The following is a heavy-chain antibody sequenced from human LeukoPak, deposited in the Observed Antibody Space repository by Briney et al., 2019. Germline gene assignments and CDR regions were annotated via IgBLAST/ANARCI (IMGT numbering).Heavy chain of an antibody. D-gene: IGHD3-10*01. J-gene: IGHJ5*02. CDR2: IYTSGST. V-gene: IGHV4-4*07. CDR3: ARGEFLRTYYYGSGSYYPEEANWFDP. CDR1: GGSISSYY. Sequence: SETLSLTCTVSGGSISSYYWSWIRQPAGKGLEWIGRIYTSGSTNYNPSLKSRVTMSVDTSKNQFSLKLSSVTAADTAVYYCARGEFLRTYYYGSGSYYPEEANWFDPWGQGTLVTVSS.